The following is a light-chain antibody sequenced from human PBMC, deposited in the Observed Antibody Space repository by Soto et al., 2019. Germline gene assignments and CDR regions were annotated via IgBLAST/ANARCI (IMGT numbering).Light chain of an antibody. CDR2: KAS. CDR3: QQYNSYSKT. CDR1: QSISSW. J-gene: IGKJ1*01. Sequence: DIQMTQSPSTLSASVGDRFTITWRASQSISSWLAWYQQKPGKAPKLLIYKASSLESRVPSRFSGSGSGTEFTLTISSLQPDDFATYYCQQYNSYSKTFGQGTKVDI. V-gene: IGKV1-5*03.